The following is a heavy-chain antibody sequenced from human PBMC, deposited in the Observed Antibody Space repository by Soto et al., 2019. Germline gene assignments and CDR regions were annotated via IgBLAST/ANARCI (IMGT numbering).Heavy chain of an antibody. CDR1: GFTFSTYA. Sequence: GSLRLSCVASGFTFSTYAMSWVRQAPGKGLEWVSALTPSGGETYYADSVKGRFTISRDNSMNALYLQMSSLRIEDTAVYYCAHPRGYGVFDAYDIWGQGTMVTVSS. V-gene: IGHV3-23*01. CDR2: LTPSGGET. D-gene: IGHD4-17*01. J-gene: IGHJ3*02. CDR3: AHPRGYGVFDAYDI.